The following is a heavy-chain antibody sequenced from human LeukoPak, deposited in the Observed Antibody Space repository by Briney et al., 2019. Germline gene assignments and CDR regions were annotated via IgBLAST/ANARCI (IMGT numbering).Heavy chain of an antibody. J-gene: IGHJ4*02. D-gene: IGHD3-22*01. CDR1: GFTLSSYA. Sequence: PGGSLSLSCAASGFTLSSYAMHWVRQAPGKGLEWVAVISYDGSNKYYADSVKGRFTISRDNSKNTLYLQMNSLRAEDTAVYYCARDGADSSGYYATMVDYWGQGTLVTVSS. CDR3: ARDGADSSGYYATMVDY. V-gene: IGHV3-30*04. CDR2: ISYDGSNK.